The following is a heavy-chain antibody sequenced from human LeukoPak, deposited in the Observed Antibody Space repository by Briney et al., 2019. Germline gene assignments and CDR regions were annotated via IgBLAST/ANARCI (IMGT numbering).Heavy chain of an antibody. CDR3: TRDVWGDRDNYFDC. Sequence: TGGSLRLSCAASGFSFSSYWMHWVRQAPGKGLVWVSRMNSNGRSTSYADSVKGRFTISRDNAKNTLYLEMNNLRAEDTAVYYCTRDVWGDRDNYFDCWGQGTLVTVSS. CDR1: GFSFSSYW. CDR2: MNSNGRST. D-gene: IGHD2-8*01. V-gene: IGHV3-74*01. J-gene: IGHJ4*02.